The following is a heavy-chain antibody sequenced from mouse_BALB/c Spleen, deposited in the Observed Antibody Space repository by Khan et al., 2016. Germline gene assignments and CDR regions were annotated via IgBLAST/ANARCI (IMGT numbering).Heavy chain of an antibody. CDR1: GYTFTNYG. CDR3: ARTARSTFAY. Sequence: QIQLVQSGPELKKPGETVKISCKASGYTFTNYGMNWVKQAPGQGLKWMGWIHTSTGEPTYAEEFKGRVAFSLATSASTAYLQINNLKSEATATYFCARTARSTFAYWGQGTLVTVSA. J-gene: IGHJ3*01. V-gene: IGHV9-3*02. CDR2: IHTSTGEP. D-gene: IGHD3-1*01.